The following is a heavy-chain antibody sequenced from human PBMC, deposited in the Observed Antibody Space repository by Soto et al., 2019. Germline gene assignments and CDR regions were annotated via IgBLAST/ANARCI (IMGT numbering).Heavy chain of an antibody. CDR2: ISGSGGST. D-gene: IGHD3-10*01. J-gene: IGHJ6*03. CDR3: AKSYGGGRGEYYYYRDV. CDR1: GFTFSSYA. V-gene: IGHV3-23*01. Sequence: HPGGSLRLSCAASGFTFSSYAMSWVRQAPGKGLEWVSAISGSGGSTYYADSVKGRFTISRDNSKNTLYLQMNSLRAEDTAVYYWAKSYGGGRGEYYYYRDVGGKGTPVTVP.